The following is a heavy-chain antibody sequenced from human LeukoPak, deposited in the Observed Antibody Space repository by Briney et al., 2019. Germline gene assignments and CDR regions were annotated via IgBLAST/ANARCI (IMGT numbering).Heavy chain of an antibody. J-gene: IGHJ4*02. CDR1: GGSISSSSYY. V-gene: IGHV4-39*07. Sequence: SETLSLTCTVSGGSISSSSYYWGWIRQPPGKGLEWIGSIYYSGSTYYNPSLKSRVTISVDTSKNQFSLKLSSVTAAGTAVYYCARDRICSGGSCYPIFDYWGQGTLVTVSS. D-gene: IGHD2-15*01. CDR3: ARDRICSGGSCYPIFDY. CDR2: IYYSGST.